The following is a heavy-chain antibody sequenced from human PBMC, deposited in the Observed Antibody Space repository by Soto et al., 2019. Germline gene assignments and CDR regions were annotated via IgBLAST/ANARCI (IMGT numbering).Heavy chain of an antibody. CDR2: IYYSGST. D-gene: IGHD3-22*01. CDR1: GGSISSYY. V-gene: IGHV4-59*01. Sequence: SETLSLTCSVSGGSISSYYWSWFRQPPGKGLEWIAYIYYSGSTSYNPSLKSRVSISLDTSKTQFSLKLSSVTAADTAVYYCAGTYDGSGPNSGGYGFDIWGQGTMVTVS. CDR3: AGTYDGSGPNSGGYGFDI. J-gene: IGHJ3*02.